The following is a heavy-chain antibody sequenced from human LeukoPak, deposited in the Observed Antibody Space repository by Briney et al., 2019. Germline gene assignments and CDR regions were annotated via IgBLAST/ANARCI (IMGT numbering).Heavy chain of an antibody. J-gene: IGHJ6*02. CDR3: AKGMGITMVRGAHTGYYYGMDV. CDR2: ISYDGSNK. Sequence: GRSLRLSCAASGFTFSSYGMHWVRQAPGKGLEWVAVISYDGSNKYYADSVKGRFTISRDNSKNTLYLQMNSLRAEDTAVYYCAKGMGITMVRGAHTGYYYGMDVWGQGTTVTVSS. D-gene: IGHD3-10*01. V-gene: IGHV3-30*18. CDR1: GFTFSSYG.